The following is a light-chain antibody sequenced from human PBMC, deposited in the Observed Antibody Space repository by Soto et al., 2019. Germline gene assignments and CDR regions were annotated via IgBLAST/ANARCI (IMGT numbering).Light chain of an antibody. CDR1: PAIASF. Sequence: IQLTQSPSSLSASVGERVTITCRASPAIASFLAWYQQKPGTAPKLLIYGASTLQSGVPSRFSGSRSGTDYTLTIASLQPEDFATYYCQQLNGSPWTFGQGTKVEIK. J-gene: IGKJ1*01. V-gene: IGKV1-9*01. CDR3: QQLNGSPWT. CDR2: GAS.